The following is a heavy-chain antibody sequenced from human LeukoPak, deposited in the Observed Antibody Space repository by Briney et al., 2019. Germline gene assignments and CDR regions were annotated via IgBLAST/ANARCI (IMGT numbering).Heavy chain of an antibody. V-gene: IGHV3-66*01. Sequence: GGSLRLSCAASGFTFSNYPMNWVRQAPGKGLEWVSVIYSGGSTYYADSVKGRFTISRDNSKNTLYLQMNSLRAEDTAVYYCARERGTDYGDYREPKGFDPWGQGTLVTVSS. D-gene: IGHD4-17*01. CDR1: GFTFSNYP. CDR3: ARERGTDYGDYREPKGFDP. CDR2: IYSGGST. J-gene: IGHJ5*02.